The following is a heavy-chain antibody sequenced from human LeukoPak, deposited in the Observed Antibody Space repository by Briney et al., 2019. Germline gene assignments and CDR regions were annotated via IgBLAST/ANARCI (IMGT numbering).Heavy chain of an antibody. Sequence: SETLSLTCVLSGGSIRGDTHSWGWIRQSPGRGLEWIGSFSYRGSTYSGPSLRSRLVMSLDTSKNQFSLKLSSVTAADTALYYCVIFDSGSDGAYDIWGQGTAVTVSS. V-gene: IGHV4-39*07. CDR3: VIFDSGSDGAYDI. J-gene: IGHJ3*02. D-gene: IGHD3-10*01. CDR2: FSYRGST. CDR1: GGSIRGDTHS.